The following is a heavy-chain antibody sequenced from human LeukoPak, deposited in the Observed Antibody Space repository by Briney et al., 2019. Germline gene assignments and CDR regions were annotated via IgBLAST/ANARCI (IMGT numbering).Heavy chain of an antibody. V-gene: IGHV3-30*18. J-gene: IGHJ4*02. CDR3: AKDSGGYYDYVWGSYRRYYFDY. CDR1: GFTFSSYG. D-gene: IGHD3-16*02. CDR2: ISYGGSNK. Sequence: PGGSLRLSCAASGFTFSSYGMHWVRQAPGKGLEWVAVISYGGSNKYYADSVKGRFTISRDNSKNTLCLQMNSLRAEDTAVYYCAKDSGGYYDYVWGSYRRYYFDYWGQGTLVTVSS.